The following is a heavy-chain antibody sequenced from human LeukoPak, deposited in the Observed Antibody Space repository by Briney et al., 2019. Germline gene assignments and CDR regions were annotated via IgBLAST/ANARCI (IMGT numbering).Heavy chain of an antibody. CDR2: FDPEDGEI. D-gene: IGHD6-13*01. Sequence: ASVKVSCKVSGYTLTELSMHWVRQAPGKGLEWMGGFDPEDGEIIYAQKFQGRVTMTEDTSTDTAYMELSSLRSEDTAVYYCATERPGIAAAGTLNWFDPWGQGTLVTVSS. V-gene: IGHV1-24*01. CDR3: ATERPGIAAAGTLNWFDP. J-gene: IGHJ5*02. CDR1: GYTLTELS.